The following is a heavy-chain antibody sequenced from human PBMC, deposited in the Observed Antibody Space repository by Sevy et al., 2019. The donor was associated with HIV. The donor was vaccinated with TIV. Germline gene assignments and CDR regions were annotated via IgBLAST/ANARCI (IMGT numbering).Heavy chain of an antibody. CDR1: GFAFRTYA. Sequence: GGSLRLSCAASGFAFRTYAFHWVRQAPGRGLEWVVLISSKGDNAFYANSVRGRFTISRDNSMNTLYLELNNLTPDDTAVYYCARGPEWELTSFLSHWGQGTLVTVSS. CDR3: ARGPEWELTSFLSH. J-gene: IGHJ4*02. D-gene: IGHD3-9*01. V-gene: IGHV3-30-3*01. CDR2: ISSKGDNA.